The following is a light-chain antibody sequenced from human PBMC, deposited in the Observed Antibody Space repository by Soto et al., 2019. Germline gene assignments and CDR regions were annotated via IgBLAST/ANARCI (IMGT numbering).Light chain of an antibody. CDR2: GAS. J-gene: IGKJ2*01. Sequence: EIVLTQSPGTLSLSPGERATLSCRASQSVSSRYFAWYQQKPGQAPRLLIYGASNRATGSPDRFSGSGSGTDFSLTIIRLEPEDFAVYFCQQYNNSPAYTFGQGTKLEIK. CDR3: QQYNNSPAYT. V-gene: IGKV3-20*01. CDR1: QSVSSRY.